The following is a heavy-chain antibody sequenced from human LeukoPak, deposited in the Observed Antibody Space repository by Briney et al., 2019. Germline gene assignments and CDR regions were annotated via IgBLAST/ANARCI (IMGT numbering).Heavy chain of an antibody. J-gene: IGHJ5*02. CDR3: ASASSAAARFFHP. V-gene: IGHV1-69*13. CDR2: IIPFFGTA. Sequence: AASVKVSRKASLGTFTRYAISWVRQAPGQGLEWMGGIIPFFGTANYAQKFRGRVTITPEESTRADYLELCSLRYQDTAVYYCASASSAAARFFHPWGQGTLVTVSS. CDR1: LGTFTRYA. D-gene: IGHD6-13*01.